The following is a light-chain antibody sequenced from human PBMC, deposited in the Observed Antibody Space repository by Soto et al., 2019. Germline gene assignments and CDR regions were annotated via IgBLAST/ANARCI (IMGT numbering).Light chain of an antibody. CDR2: GVS. J-gene: IGLJ3*02. CDR1: SSDVGAYDY. Sequence: QSALTQPASVSGSPGQSITISCTGTSSDVGAYDYVSWYQQNPGKAPKLIISGVSDRPSGVSNRFSGSKSGNTASLTISGLQAEDEADYYCSSYTTANTLWVFGGGTKLTVL. V-gene: IGLV2-14*01. CDR3: SSYTTANTLWV.